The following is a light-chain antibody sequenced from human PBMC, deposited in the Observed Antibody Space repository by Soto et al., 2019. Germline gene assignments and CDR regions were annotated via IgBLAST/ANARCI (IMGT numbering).Light chain of an antibody. CDR2: EVS. V-gene: IGLV2-23*02. CDR3: CSYAGSSTPYV. CDR1: SSDVGSYNL. Sequence: QSALTQPASVYGSPGQSITISCKGTSSDVGSYNLVSWYQQHPGKAPKLMIYEVSKRPSGVSNRFSGSKSGNTASLTISGLQAEDEADYYCCSYAGSSTPYVFGTGTKVTVL. J-gene: IGLJ1*01.